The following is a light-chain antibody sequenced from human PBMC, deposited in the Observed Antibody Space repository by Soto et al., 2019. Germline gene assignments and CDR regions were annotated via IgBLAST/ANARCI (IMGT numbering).Light chain of an antibody. CDR3: SSYTSATTYV. CDR2: DVS. Sequence: QSVLTQPASVSGSPGQSITISCTGTSSDIGAYNYDSWYQQHHPGEAPKLIIYDVSHRPPGVSNRFSGSKSGNTASLTISGLQTEDEADYYCSSYTSATTYVFRTGIKLTVL. J-gene: IGLJ1*01. CDR1: SSDIGAYNY. V-gene: IGLV2-14*03.